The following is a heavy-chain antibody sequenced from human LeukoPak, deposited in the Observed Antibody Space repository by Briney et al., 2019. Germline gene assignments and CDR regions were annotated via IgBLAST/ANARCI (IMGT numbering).Heavy chain of an antibody. V-gene: IGHV4-34*01. CDR1: GGSFSGYY. D-gene: IGHD6-19*01. CDR3: ARRGSGWYGQSQWGPYFDY. CDR2: INHSGSP. Sequence: SETLSLTCAVYGGSFSGYYWSWLRQPPGKGLEWLGEINHSGSPNYNPSLKSRVTISVDTSKNQFSLKLSSVTAADTAVYYCARRGSGWYGQSQWGPYFDYWGQGTLVTVSS. J-gene: IGHJ4*02.